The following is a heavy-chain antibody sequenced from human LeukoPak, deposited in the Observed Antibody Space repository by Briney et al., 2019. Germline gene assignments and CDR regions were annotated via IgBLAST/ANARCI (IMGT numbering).Heavy chain of an antibody. J-gene: IGHJ6*04. D-gene: IGHD3-10*02. Sequence: GGSLRLSCAASGFTISSFSMNWVRQAPGKGLEWVSSISSSSSYIYYADSVKGRFTISRDNAKNSLYLQMNSLRAEDTAVYYCAELGITMIGGVWGKGTTVTISS. CDR1: GFTISSFS. CDR3: AELGITMIGGV. V-gene: IGHV3-21*01. CDR2: ISSSSSYI.